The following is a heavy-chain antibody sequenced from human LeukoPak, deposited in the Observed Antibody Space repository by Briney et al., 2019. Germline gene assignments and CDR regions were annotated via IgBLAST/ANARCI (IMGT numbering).Heavy chain of an antibody. V-gene: IGHV3-30-3*01. CDR2: ISDDGTNK. D-gene: IGHD5-18*01. J-gene: IGHJ4*02. Sequence: GGSLRLSCVVSDFSFNRYLMHWVRQAPGKGLEWVTSISDDGTNKYYSDSVRGRFTISRDNSKSTLYLQMDSLRIEDTSMYYCVRGLWTAMGAGAYWGQGTLVAVSS. CDR3: VRGLWTAMGAGAY. CDR1: DFSFNRYL.